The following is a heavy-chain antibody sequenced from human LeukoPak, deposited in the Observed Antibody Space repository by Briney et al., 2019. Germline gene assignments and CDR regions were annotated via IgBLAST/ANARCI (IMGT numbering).Heavy chain of an antibody. Sequence: ASVKVSCKASGYTFTSYYMHWVRQAPGQGLEWMGIINPSGGSTSYAQKFQGRVTMTRDTSTSTVYMELSSLRSEDTAVYYCARAACSGGSCYRYYFDYWGHGTLVTVSS. CDR2: INPSGGST. J-gene: IGHJ4*01. D-gene: IGHD2-15*01. V-gene: IGHV1-46*01. CDR1: GYTFTSYY. CDR3: ARAACSGGSCYRYYFDY.